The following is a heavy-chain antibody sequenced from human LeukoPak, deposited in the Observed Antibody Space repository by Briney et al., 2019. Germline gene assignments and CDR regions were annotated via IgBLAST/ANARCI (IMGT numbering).Heavy chain of an antibody. V-gene: IGHV1-18*01. J-gene: IGHJ4*02. CDR3: VRDHGLSPAGTVSPFDF. CDR2: ISAYNGNT. Sequence: ASVKVSCKASGYTFTSYGISWVRQAPGQGLEWMGWISAYNGNTNYAQKLQGRVTMTTDTSTSTAYMELRSLRSDDTAVYYCVRDHGLSPAGTVSPFDFWGQGILVTVSS. CDR1: GYTFTSYG. D-gene: IGHD6-13*01.